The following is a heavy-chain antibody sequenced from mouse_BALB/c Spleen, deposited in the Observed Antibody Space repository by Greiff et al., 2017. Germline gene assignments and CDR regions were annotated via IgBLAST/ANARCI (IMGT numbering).Heavy chain of an antibody. CDR3: ARDQGGNSPMDY. J-gene: IGHJ4*01. V-gene: IGHV7-3*02. Sequence: EVKLVESGGGLVQPGGSLRLSCATSGFTFTDYYMSWVRQPPGKALEWLGFIRNKANGYTTEYSASVKGRFTISRDNSQSILYLQMNTLRAEDSATYYCARDQGGNSPMDYWGQGTSVTVSS. CDR2: IRNKANGYTT. CDR1: GFTFTDYY. D-gene: IGHD2-1*01.